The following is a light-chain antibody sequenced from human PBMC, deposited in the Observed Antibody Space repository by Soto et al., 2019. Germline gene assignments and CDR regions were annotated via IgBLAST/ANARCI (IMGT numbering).Light chain of an antibody. CDR2: KAS. J-gene: IGKJ5*01. CDR3: QQYNSYSIT. CDR1: QSSSSW. V-gene: IGKV1-5*03. Sequence: DIQMTQSPSALSASVGDRVTITCRASQSSSSWLAWYQQKPGKAPKLLIYKASSLESGVPSRFSGSGSGTEFTLTISSLQPDDFATYYCQQYNSYSITFGQGTRLEI.